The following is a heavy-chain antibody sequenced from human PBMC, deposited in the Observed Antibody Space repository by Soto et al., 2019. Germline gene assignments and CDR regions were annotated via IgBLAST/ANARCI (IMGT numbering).Heavy chain of an antibody. CDR1: GYTFISYG. D-gene: IGHD5-18*01. CDR3: AREDTAVALDY. CDR2: ISAFNGNT. J-gene: IGHJ4*02. V-gene: IGHV1-18*01. Sequence: QVQLVQSGPEVKKPGASGKVSCKASGYTFISYGISWVRQAPGQGLEWMGRISAFNGNTNYAQKVQGRVTMTTDTFTSTAYMELRSLRSDDTAVYFCAREDTAVALDYWGQGTLVSVSS.